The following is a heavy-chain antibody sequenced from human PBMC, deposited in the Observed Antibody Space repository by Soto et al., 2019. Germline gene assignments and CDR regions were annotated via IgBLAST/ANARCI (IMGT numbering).Heavy chain of an antibody. CDR2: INHSGSN. CDR1: GGSFSGYY. V-gene: IGHV4-34*01. D-gene: IGHD5-18*01. Sequence: SETLSLTCAVYGGSFSGYYWSWIRQPPGKGLEWIGEINHSGSNNYNPSLKSEVTISVDTSKTQFSLNLRAVTAAATAAYTCARGAIQLWFNWFDPWGQGTLVTVSS. CDR3: ARGAIQLWFNWFDP. J-gene: IGHJ5*02.